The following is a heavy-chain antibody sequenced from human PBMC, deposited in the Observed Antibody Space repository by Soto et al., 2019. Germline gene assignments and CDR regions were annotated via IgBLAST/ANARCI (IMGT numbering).Heavy chain of an antibody. CDR2: IYYSGST. CDR1: GGSISSGGYY. J-gene: IGHJ6*02. Sequence: PSETLSLTCTVSGGSISSGGYYWSWIRQHPGKGLEWIGYIYYSGSTYYNPSLKSRVTISVDTSKNQFSLKLSSVTAADTAVYYCARCALEGYYYYGMDVWRQGTTVTVSS. CDR3: ARCALEGYYYYGMDV. V-gene: IGHV4-31*03. D-gene: IGHD3-3*01.